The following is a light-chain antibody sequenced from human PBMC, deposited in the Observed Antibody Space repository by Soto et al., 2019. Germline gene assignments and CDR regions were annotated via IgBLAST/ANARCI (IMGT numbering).Light chain of an antibody. V-gene: IGLV2-8*01. J-gene: IGLJ2*01. CDR3: SSYAGSDNWV. CDR2: GVS. Sequence: QSALTQPPSASGSLGQSVTISCTGTSSDVGGYNDVSWYQQHPGKAPKLMISGVSERPSGVPDRFSGSKSGNTASLTVSGLQAEDEADYYCSSYAGSDNWVFGGGTKLTVL. CDR1: SSDVGGYND.